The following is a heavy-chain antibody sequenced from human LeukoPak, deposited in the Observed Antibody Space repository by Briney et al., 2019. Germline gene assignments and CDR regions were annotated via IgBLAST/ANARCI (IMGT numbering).Heavy chain of an antibody. CDR3: ARLYSGLPPDY. J-gene: IGHJ4*02. CDR1: GGSISSSSYY. Sequence: PSQTLSLTCTVSGGSISSSSYYWGWIRQPPGKGLEWIGSIYYSGSTYYNPSLKSRVTISVDTSKNQFSLKLSSVTAADTAVYYCARLYSGLPPDYWGQGTLVTVSS. V-gene: IGHV4-39*01. D-gene: IGHD5-12*01. CDR2: IYYSGST.